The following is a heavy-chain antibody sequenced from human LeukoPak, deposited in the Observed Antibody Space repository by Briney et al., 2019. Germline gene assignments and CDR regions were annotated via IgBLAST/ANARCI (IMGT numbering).Heavy chain of an antibody. Sequence: SETLSLTCTVSGGSISSYYWSWIRQPPGKGLEWIGYIYYSGSTNYNPSLKSRVTISVDTSKNQFSLTLSSVTAADTAVYYCARALRYFDWLTIRGSFFDYWGQGTLVTVSS. CDR3: ARALRYFDWLTIRGSFFDY. V-gene: IGHV4-59*12. CDR1: GGSISSYY. CDR2: IYYSGST. D-gene: IGHD3-9*01. J-gene: IGHJ4*02.